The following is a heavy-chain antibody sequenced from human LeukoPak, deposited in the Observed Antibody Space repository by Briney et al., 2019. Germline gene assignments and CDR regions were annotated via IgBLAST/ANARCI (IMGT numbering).Heavy chain of an antibody. J-gene: IGHJ4*02. CDR2: IYSGGST. V-gene: IGHV3-53*01. Sequence: GGSLRLSCAASGLTVSSYYMSWVRQAPGKGLEWVSVIYSGGSTYYADSVKGRFTISRDNSKNTLYLQMHSLSAEDTSVYYCAFSRNPYYFDGWGQGTLVTVSS. CDR3: AFSRNPYYFDG. CDR1: GLTVSSYY.